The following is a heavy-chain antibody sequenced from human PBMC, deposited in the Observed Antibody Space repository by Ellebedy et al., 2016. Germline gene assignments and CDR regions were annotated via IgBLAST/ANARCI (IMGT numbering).Heavy chain of an antibody. V-gene: IGHV4-59*01. CDR2: IYYSGST. Sequence: TETLSLTCTVSGGSISSYYWSWIRQPPGKGLEWIGYIYYSGSTNYNPSLKSRVTISVDMSKNQVYLNLSSVTAADTAVYYCATAPLGPWYSTQVDYWGQGTLVTVSS. CDR1: GGSISSYY. J-gene: IGHJ4*02. D-gene: IGHD6-13*01. CDR3: ATAPLGPWYSTQVDY.